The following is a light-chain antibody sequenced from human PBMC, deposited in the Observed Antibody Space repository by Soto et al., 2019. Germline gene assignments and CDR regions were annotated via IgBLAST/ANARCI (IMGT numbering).Light chain of an antibody. J-gene: IGKJ1*01. CDR2: DAS. CDR3: QQYNSYWT. Sequence: DIQMPQSPSTLSASVGDRVTITCRASQSISSWLAWYQQKPGKAPKLLIYDASSLERGVPSRFSGSGSGTEFTLTISSRQPDDFATYYCQQYNSYWTFGQGTKVEIK. CDR1: QSISSW. V-gene: IGKV1-5*01.